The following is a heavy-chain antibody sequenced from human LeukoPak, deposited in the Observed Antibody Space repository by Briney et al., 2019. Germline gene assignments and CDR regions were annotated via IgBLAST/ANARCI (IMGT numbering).Heavy chain of an antibody. CDR3: ARPYYDSSAPPYDY. J-gene: IGHJ4*02. CDR1: GYTFTSYG. Sequence: ASVKVSCKASGYTFTSYGISWVRQAPGQGLEWMGWISAYNGNTNYAQKLQGRVTMTTDTSTSAAYMELRSLRSDDTAVYYCARPYYDSSAPPYDYWGQGTLVTVSS. D-gene: IGHD3-22*01. V-gene: IGHV1-18*01. CDR2: ISAYNGNT.